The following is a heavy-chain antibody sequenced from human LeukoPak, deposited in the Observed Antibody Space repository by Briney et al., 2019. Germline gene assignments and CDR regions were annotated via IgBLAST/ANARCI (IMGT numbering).Heavy chain of an antibody. CDR1: GGSISSGDYY. D-gene: IGHD3-22*01. Sequence: SQTLSLTCTVSGGSISSGDYYWSWLRQPPGRGLEWIGYIYYSGSTYYNPSLKSRVTISVNTSKNQFSLKLSSVTAADTAVYYCARVRIYYYDSSGTWTGLPVGMDVWGQGTTVTVSS. CDR2: IYYSGST. CDR3: ARVRIYYYDSSGTWTGLPVGMDV. J-gene: IGHJ6*02. V-gene: IGHV4-30-4*01.